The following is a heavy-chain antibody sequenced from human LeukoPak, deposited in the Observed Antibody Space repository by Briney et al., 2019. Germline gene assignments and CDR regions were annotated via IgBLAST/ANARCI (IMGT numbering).Heavy chain of an antibody. J-gene: IGHJ3*02. V-gene: IGHV4-59*12. D-gene: IGHD3-22*01. CDR2: IYYSGST. CDR3: ARVTSHYDSSGYSPSAAFDI. CDR1: GGSISSYY. Sequence: SETLSLTCTVSGGSISSYYWSWIRQPPGKGLEWIGYIYYSGSTNYNPSLKSRVTISVDTSKNQFSLKLSSVIAADTAVYYCARVTSHYDSSGYSPSAAFDIWGQGTMVTVSS.